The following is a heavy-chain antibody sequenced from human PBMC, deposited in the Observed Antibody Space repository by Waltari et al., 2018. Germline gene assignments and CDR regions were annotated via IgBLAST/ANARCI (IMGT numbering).Heavy chain of an antibody. V-gene: IGHV4-59*01. CDR2: IYYSGST. J-gene: IGHJ6*02. D-gene: IGHD5-12*01. Sequence: QVQLHESGPGLVKPSETLSLTCTVSGGSISSYYWSWIRQPPGKGLEWIGYIYYSGSTNDNPSLKRRVTISVDTSKNQFSLKLSSVTAADTAVYYCARVSNFGGYGYGMDVWGQGTTVTVSS. CDR1: GGSISSYY. CDR3: ARVSNFGGYGYGMDV.